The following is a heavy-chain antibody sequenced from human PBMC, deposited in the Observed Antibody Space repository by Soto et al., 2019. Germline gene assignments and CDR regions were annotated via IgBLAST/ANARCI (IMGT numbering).Heavy chain of an antibody. D-gene: IGHD3-16*01. J-gene: IGHJ3*02. Sequence: QVQLVQSGAEVKKPGSSVKVSCKASGGTFSSYTISWVRQAPGQGLEWMGRIIPILGIANYAQKFQGRVTITADKSTSTAYMELSSLRSEDTAVYYCGGAGGEHHDAFDIWGQGTMVTVSS. CDR2: IIPILGIA. CDR3: GGAGGEHHDAFDI. CDR1: GGTFSSYT. V-gene: IGHV1-69*02.